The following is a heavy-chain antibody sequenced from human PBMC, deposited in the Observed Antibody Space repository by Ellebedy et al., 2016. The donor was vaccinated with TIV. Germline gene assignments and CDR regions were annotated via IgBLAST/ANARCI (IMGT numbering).Heavy chain of an antibody. CDR1: GGTFSSYA. J-gene: IGHJ5*02. CDR3: ARDQCSGGSCYGNWFDP. CDR2: IIPIFGTS. V-gene: IGHV1-69*13. Sequence: SVKVSXXASGGTFSSYAISWVRQAPGQGLEWMGGIIPIFGTSNYAQKFQGRVTITADESTSTAYMELSSLRSEDTAVYYCARDQCSGGSCYGNWFDPWGQGTLVTVSS. D-gene: IGHD2-15*01.